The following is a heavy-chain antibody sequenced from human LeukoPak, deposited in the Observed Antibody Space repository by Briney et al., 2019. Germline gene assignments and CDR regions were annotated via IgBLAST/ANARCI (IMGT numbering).Heavy chain of an antibody. CDR2: IDIRATSM. Sequence: GGPRRLSCAVSGFTFSDFEMNWVRQAPGKGLQWVSHIDIRATSMHYADSVKGRFTISRDNAKNLLFLQMNSLRAEDTAVYYCVTDRPGVMDFDFWGQGTLVTVSS. J-gene: IGHJ4*02. CDR3: VTDRPGVMDFDF. V-gene: IGHV3-48*03. CDR1: GFTFSDFE. D-gene: IGHD2-2*03.